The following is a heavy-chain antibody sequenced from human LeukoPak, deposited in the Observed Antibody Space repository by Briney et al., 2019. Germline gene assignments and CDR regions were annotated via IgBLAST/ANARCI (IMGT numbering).Heavy chain of an antibody. Sequence: GGSLRLSCAASGFTVSSNYMSWVRQAPGEGLEWVSVIYSGGSTYYADSVKGRFTISRDNSKNTLYLQMNSLRAEDTAVYYCARSLGTTVVTPPDYWGQGTLVTVSS. V-gene: IGHV3-53*01. J-gene: IGHJ4*02. CDR3: ARSLGTTVVTPPDY. D-gene: IGHD4-23*01. CDR1: GFTVSSNY. CDR2: IYSGGST.